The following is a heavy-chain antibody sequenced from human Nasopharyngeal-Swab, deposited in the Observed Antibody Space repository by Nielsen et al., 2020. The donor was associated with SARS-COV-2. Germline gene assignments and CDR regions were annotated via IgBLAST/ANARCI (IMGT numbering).Heavy chain of an antibody. CDR2: IKQDGSEK. J-gene: IGHJ5*02. D-gene: IGHD3-3*01. Sequence: WIRQPPGKGLEWVANIKQDGSEKYYVDSVKGRFTIFRDNAKNSLYLQMNSLRAEDTAVYYCARGWSGYYTAFWFDPWGQGTLVTVSS. CDR3: ARGWSGYYTAFWFDP. V-gene: IGHV3-7*01.